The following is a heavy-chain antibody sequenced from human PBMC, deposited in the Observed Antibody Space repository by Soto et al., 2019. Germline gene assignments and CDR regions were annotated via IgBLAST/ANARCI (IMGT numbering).Heavy chain of an antibody. J-gene: IGHJ4*02. V-gene: IGHV3-23*01. CDR3: AKDRYGDYGGIDY. CDR2: ITGSGGST. Sequence: GGSLRLSCAASGFTFITYAMIWVRQAPGKGLGWVSVITGSGGSTYYADSVKGRFTISRDTSKNTLFLQMNSLRAEDTAVYYCAKDRYGDYGGIDYWGQGTMVTVSS. CDR1: GFTFITYA. D-gene: IGHD4-17*01.